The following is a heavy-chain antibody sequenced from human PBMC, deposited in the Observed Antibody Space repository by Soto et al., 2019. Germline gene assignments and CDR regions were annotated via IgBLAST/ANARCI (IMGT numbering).Heavy chain of an antibody. CDR3: AGGLAIAAASRADLFDY. J-gene: IGHJ4*02. CDR1: GGTFSSYA. Sequence: QVQLVQSGAEVKKPGSSVKVSCKASGGTFSSYAISWVRQAPGQGLEWMGGIIPIFGTANYAQKFQGRVTITADESTSTAYMELSSLRSEDTAVYYCAGGLAIAAASRADLFDYWGQGTLVTVSS. V-gene: IGHV1-69*01. D-gene: IGHD6-13*01. CDR2: IIPIFGTA.